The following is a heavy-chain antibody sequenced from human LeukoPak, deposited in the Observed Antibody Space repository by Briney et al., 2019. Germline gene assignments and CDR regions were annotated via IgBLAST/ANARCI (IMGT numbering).Heavy chain of an antibody. D-gene: IGHD3-10*01. Sequence: SETLSLTCTVSGGSISSSSYYWGWIRQPPGKGLEWIGSIYYSGSTYYNPSLKSRVTISVDTSKNQFSLKLSSVTAADTAVYYCARVMYYYGSGSRFDYWGQGTLVTVSS. CDR3: ARVMYYYGSGSRFDY. CDR1: GGSISSSSYY. CDR2: IYYSGST. J-gene: IGHJ4*02. V-gene: IGHV4-39*07.